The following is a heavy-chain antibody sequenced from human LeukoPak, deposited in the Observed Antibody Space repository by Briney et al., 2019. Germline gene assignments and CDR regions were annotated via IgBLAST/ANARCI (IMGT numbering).Heavy chain of an antibody. J-gene: IGHJ4*02. V-gene: IGHV3-48*03. CDR1: GFTFSSYE. D-gene: IGHD3-10*01. CDR3: VRHGNHYGWGSYPYYFDY. Sequence: PGGSLRLSCAASGFTFSSYEMNWVRQAPGKGLEWVSYIGSSGLTIYYADSVTGRFTISRDNAKNSLYLQMSSMRAEDTAVYYYVRHGNHYGWGSYPYYFDYWGQGTLVTVSS. CDR2: IGSSGLTI.